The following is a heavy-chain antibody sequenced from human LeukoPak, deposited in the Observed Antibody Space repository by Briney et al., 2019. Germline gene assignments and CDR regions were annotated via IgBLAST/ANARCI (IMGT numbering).Heavy chain of an antibody. CDR2: INHSGST. D-gene: IGHD5-12*01. J-gene: IGHJ6*02. CDR1: GGSFSGYY. Sequence: MTSETLSLTCAVYGGSFSGYYWSWIRQPPGKGLEWIGEINHSGSTNYNPSLKSRVTISVDTSKNQFSLKLSSVTAADTAVYYCARGRLRFYYYYGMDVWGQGTTVTVSS. CDR3: ARGRLRFYYYYGMDV. V-gene: IGHV4-34*01.